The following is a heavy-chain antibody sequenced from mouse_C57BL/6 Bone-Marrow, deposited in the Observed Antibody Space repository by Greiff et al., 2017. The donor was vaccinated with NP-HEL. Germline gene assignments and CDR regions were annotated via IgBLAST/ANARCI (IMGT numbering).Heavy chain of an antibody. D-gene: IGHD2-1*01. Sequence: QVQLQQSGAELVRPGTSVKMSCKASGYTFTNYWIGWAKQRPGHGLAWIGDIYPGGGYTNYNEKFKGKATLTADKSSSTAYMQFSSLTSEDSAIYYCARKGGGNFYYYAMDYWGQGTSVTVSS. CDR2: IYPGGGYT. CDR1: GYTFTNYW. V-gene: IGHV1-63*01. CDR3: ARKGGGNFYYYAMDY. J-gene: IGHJ4*01.